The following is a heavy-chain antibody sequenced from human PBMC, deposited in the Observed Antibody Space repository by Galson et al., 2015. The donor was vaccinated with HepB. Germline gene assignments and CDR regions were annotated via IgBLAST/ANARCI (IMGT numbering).Heavy chain of an antibody. Sequence: SLRLSCAASGLTFSNYAMSWVRQAPGKGLEWVSAISGSGGTTYYADSVKGRFTISRDNFKTTLSLQMNTLRAEDTAIYYCARYSYDSSEYPGGRPLDYWGQGTLVTVSS. V-gene: IGHV3-23*01. D-gene: IGHD3-22*01. J-gene: IGHJ4*02. CDR1: GLTFSNYA. CDR2: ISGSGGTT. CDR3: ARYSYDSSEYPGGRPLDY.